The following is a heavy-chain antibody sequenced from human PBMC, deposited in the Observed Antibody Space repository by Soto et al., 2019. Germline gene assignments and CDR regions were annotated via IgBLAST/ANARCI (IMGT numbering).Heavy chain of an antibody. V-gene: IGHV4-31*03. CDR3: ARGAAARPDGYYGMDV. CDR2: IYYSGST. D-gene: IGHD6-6*01. J-gene: IGHJ6*02. CDR1: GGSISSGGYY. Sequence: SETVSLTCTVSGGSISSGGYYWSWIRQHPGKGLEWIGYIYYSGSTYYNPSLKSRVTISVDTSKNQFSLKLSSVTAADTAVYYCARGAAARPDGYYGMDVWGQGTTVTVSS.